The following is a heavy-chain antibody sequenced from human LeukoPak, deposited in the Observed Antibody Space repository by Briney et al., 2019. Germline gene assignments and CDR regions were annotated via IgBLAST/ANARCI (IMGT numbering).Heavy chain of an antibody. Sequence: PSETLSLTCTVSGGSISSGGYYWSWIRQHPGKGLEWIGYIYYSGSTYYNPSLKSRVTISVDTSKNQSSLKLSSVTAADTAVYYCARHLGRGYSYGYSFTHYYYGMDVWGQGTTVTVSS. CDR1: GGSISSGGYY. V-gene: IGHV4-31*03. D-gene: IGHD5-18*01. CDR3: ARHLGRGYSYGYSFTHYYYGMDV. J-gene: IGHJ6*02. CDR2: IYYSGST.